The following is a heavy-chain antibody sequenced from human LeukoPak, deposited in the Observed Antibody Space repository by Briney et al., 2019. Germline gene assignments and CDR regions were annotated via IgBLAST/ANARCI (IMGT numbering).Heavy chain of an antibody. CDR2: IYYSGST. CDR3: ARRAGDYSHPYDY. Sequence: SETLSLTCTVSGGSISSSSYYWGWIRQPPGKGLEWIGSIYYSGSTYYNPSLKSRVTISVDTSKNQFSLKLSSVTAADTAVYYCARRAGDYSHPYDYWGQGTLVTVSS. D-gene: IGHD3-22*01. J-gene: IGHJ4*02. CDR1: GGSISSSSYY. V-gene: IGHV4-39*07.